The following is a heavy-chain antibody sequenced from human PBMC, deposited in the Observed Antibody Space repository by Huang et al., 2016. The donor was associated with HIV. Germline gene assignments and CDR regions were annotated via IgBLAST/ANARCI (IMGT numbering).Heavy chain of an antibody. CDR1: GYTFSSYD. V-gene: IGHV1-8*01. D-gene: IGHD2-2*01. Sequence: QVQLVQSGAEVRKPGASVKVSCKASGYTFSSYDINWVRQAPGKGLEWMGWMDPNSGNTGYEQKFKGRVAMTRNTAMTTAYMELRSLRSDDTAVYFCARGLGRTRRFDYWGQGALVNVYS. CDR2: MDPNSGNT. CDR3: ARGLGRTRRFDY. J-gene: IGHJ4*02.